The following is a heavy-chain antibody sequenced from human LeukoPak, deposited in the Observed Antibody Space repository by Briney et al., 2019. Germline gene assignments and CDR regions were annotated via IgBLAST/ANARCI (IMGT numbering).Heavy chain of an antibody. J-gene: IGHJ4*02. CDR3: AKDRYSSDY. CDR2: ISGSGGST. CDR1: GFTFSNYG. Sequence: GGTLRLSCAASGFTFSNYGMNWVRQAPGKGLDWVSAISGSGGSTYYADSVKGRFTISRDNSKNTLYLQMNGLRAEDTAVYYCAKDRYSSDYWGQGTLVTVSS. D-gene: IGHD3-16*02. V-gene: IGHV3-23*01.